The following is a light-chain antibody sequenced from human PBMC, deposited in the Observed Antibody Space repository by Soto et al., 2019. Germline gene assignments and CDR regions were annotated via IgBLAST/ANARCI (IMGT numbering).Light chain of an antibody. CDR2: DSF. J-gene: IGKJ5*01. CDR3: QQYKYWPIT. CDR1: QSVTNK. V-gene: IGKV3-15*01. Sequence: EIVMTQYPGTLSVSPGERATLSCGASQSVTNKLAWYQQKPGQAPRLLIFDSFTRATGVPARFSGSGSGTEFTLTISSLQSEDFAVYYCQQYKYWPITFGQGTRLEVK.